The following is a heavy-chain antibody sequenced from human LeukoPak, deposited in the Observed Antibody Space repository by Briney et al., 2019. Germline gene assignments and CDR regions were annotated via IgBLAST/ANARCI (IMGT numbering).Heavy chain of an antibody. CDR3: ARALLIGYCSGGSCLDY. CDR2: ISSSSSTI. J-gene: IGHJ4*02. D-gene: IGHD2-15*01. CDR1: GFTFSSYS. V-gene: IGHV3-48*02. Sequence: GGSLRLSCAASGFTFSSYSTNWVRQAPGKGLEWVSYISSSSSTIYYADSVKGRFTISRDNAKNSLYLQMNSLRDEDTAVYYCARALLIGYCSGGSCLDYWGQGTLVTVSS.